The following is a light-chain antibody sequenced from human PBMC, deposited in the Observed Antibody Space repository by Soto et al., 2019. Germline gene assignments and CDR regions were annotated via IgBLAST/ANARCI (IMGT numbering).Light chain of an antibody. CDR1: QTVYGNY. J-gene: IGKJ3*01. V-gene: IGKV3-20*01. Sequence: EIVLTQSPGTLSLSPGERATLSCRASQTVYGNYLAWYQQRPGRAPRLLIYSASYRATGIPDRFSGSGSGTDFTLSISRLEPEDFAIYYCQQFGTSPFTFGPGTKVDI. CDR2: SAS. CDR3: QQFGTSPFT.